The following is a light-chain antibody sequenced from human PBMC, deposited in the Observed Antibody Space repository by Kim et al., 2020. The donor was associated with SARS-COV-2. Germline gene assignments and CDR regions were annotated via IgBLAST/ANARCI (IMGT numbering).Light chain of an antibody. CDR2: DAP. V-gene: IGKV3-11*01. Sequence: LVPGERATLPGRASRRVSSYLAWNNRNPGQAPRLLIYDAPTGATGIPARFSGSGSGTDFTLTIGGLEPEDFAVYYCQQRSNWHPIVGGGTKVDIK. CDR3: QQRSNWHPI. CDR1: RRVSSY. J-gene: IGKJ4*01.